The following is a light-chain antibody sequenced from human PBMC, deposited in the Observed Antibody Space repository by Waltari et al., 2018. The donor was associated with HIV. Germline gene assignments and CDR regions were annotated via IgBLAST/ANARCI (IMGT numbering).Light chain of an antibody. CDR2: SNN. V-gene: IGLV1-47*01. CDR3: AAWDDSVSGWA. CDR1: GSNVGVHI. J-gene: IGLJ2*01. Sequence: QSVLPQAPSASGTPGQRVTLPCSGTGSNVGVHIVSWYQQLPGMAPKLLIYSNNERPSRVPDRFSGSKSGTSASLAISGLRSEDEAVYFCAAWDDSVSGWAFGEGTKVTVL.